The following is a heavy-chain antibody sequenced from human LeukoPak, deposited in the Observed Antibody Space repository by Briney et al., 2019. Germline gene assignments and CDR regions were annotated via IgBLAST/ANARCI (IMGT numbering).Heavy chain of an antibody. D-gene: IGHD2-21*02. V-gene: IGHV3-23*01. CDR3: AKVSGEDCGGDCYYFDY. CDR1: GFTVSSNY. J-gene: IGHJ4*02. Sequence: GGSLRLSWAASGFTVSSNYMSWVRQAPGKGLEWVSAISGSGGSTYYADSVKGRFTISRDNSKNTLYLQMNSLRAEDTAVYYCAKVSGEDCGGDCYYFDYWGQGTLVTVSS. CDR2: ISGSGGST.